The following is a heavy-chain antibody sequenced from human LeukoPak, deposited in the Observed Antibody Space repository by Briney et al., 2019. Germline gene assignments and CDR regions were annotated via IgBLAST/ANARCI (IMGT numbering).Heavy chain of an antibody. CDR1: GGSISSGDYY. CDR2: IYYSGST. CDR3: ATTSGYYYDSSGSLGYYFDY. V-gene: IGHV4-30-4*01. Sequence: TPSETLSLTCTVSGGSISSGDYYWSWIRQPPGKGLEWIGYIYYSGSTYYNPSLKSRVTISVDTSKNQFSLKLSSVTAADTAVYYCATTSGYYYDSSGSLGYYFDYWGQGTLVTVSS. D-gene: IGHD3-22*01. J-gene: IGHJ4*02.